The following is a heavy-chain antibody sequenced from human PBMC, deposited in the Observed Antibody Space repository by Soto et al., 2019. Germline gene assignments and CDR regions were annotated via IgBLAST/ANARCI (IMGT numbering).Heavy chain of an antibody. Sequence: SATLSLTCTVSGGSISSYYWSWIRQPPGKGLEWIGYIYYSGSTNYNPSLKSRVTISVDTSKNQFSLKLSSVTAADTAVYYCAMGCGSGDDAFDIWGQGTMVTVSS. D-gene: IGHD2-15*01. J-gene: IGHJ3*02. CDR2: IYYSGST. CDR1: GGSISSYY. CDR3: AMGCGSGDDAFDI. V-gene: IGHV4-59*01.